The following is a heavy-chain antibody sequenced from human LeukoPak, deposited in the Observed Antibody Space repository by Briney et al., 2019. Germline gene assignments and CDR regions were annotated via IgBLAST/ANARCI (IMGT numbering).Heavy chain of an antibody. V-gene: IGHV3-73*01. D-gene: IGHD4-17*01. CDR2: IRSKANSYAT. CDR1: GFPFSSYA. CDR3: TRDYGVLFDY. Sequence: GGSLRLSCEASGFPFSSYAMTWVRQASGKGLEWVGRIRSKANSYATSSAASVKGRFTISRDDSKNTAYLQMNSLKTEDTAVYYCTRDYGVLFDYWGQGTLVTVSS. J-gene: IGHJ4*02.